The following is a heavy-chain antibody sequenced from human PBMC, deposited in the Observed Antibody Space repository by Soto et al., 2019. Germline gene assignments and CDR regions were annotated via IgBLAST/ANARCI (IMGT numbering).Heavy chain of an antibody. CDR2: ISYDGGSK. V-gene: IGHV3-30*18. CDR3: AKGFGRLLAATPDS. CDR1: GFTFTTYG. J-gene: IGHJ4*02. D-gene: IGHD2-15*01. Sequence: GGSLRLSCAASGFTFTTYGMHWVRQAPGKGLEWVAFISYDGGSKYHSDSVRGRFTISRDTSKNTLYLQMNSLRPEDTAVYYCAKGFGRLLAATPDSWGQGTLVTVSS.